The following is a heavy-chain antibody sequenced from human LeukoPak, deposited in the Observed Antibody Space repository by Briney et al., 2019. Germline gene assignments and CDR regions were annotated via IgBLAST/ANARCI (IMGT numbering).Heavy chain of an antibody. J-gene: IGHJ6*04. V-gene: IGHV3-53*01. D-gene: IGHD6-25*01. CDR1: GFTVSRNY. CDR2: IYSGGST. Sequence: PGGSPRLSCAASGFTVSRNYMSWVRQAPGKGLEWVSVIYSGGSTYYADSVKGRFTISRDNSKNTLYLQMNSLRAEDTAVYYCARAGGIAAAGFVDVWGKGTTVTVSS. CDR3: ARAGGIAAAGFVDV.